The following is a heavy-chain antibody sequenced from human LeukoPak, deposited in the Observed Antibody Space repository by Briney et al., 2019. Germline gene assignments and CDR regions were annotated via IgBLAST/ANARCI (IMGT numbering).Heavy chain of an antibody. Sequence: GGSLRLSCAASGFSFSSHWMSWVRQAPGKGLEWVANIKQDGGEKYYVDSVKGRFAISRDNAKNLLYLEMNSLSAEDTALYYCARERWAECYLDYWGQGTLVTVSS. D-gene: IGHD1-26*01. CDR2: IKQDGGEK. J-gene: IGHJ4*02. V-gene: IGHV3-7*01. CDR1: GFSFSSHW. CDR3: ARERWAECYLDY.